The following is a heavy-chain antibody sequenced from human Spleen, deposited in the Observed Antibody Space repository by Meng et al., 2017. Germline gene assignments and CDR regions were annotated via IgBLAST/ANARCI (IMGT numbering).Heavy chain of an antibody. CDR3: AREYYYDSSGPAHDAFDI. Sequence: GESLKISCAASGFTFDDYGMSWVRQAPGKGLEWVSGINWNGGSTGYADSVKGRFTISRDNAKNSLYLQMNSLRAEDTALYYCAREYYYDSSGPAHDAFDIWGQGTMVTVSS. CDR1: GFTFDDYG. D-gene: IGHD3-22*01. J-gene: IGHJ3*02. V-gene: IGHV3-20*04. CDR2: INWNGGST.